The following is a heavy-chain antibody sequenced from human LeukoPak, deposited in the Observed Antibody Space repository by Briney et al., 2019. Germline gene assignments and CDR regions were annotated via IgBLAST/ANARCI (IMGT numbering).Heavy chain of an antibody. Sequence: GVTLSLFQAVCGFTYSSYAMNWVSQASGKGLEVVAGISSGDRTFHAESVKGRFTISRDKSKDTLYLQMNSLRAEDTAVYYCAKDATASPYFHWFDNWGQGTQVIVSS. CDR2: ISSGDRT. CDR3: AKDATASPYFHWFDN. V-gene: IGHV3-23*01. D-gene: IGHD3-9*01. J-gene: IGHJ4*02. CDR1: GFTYSSYA.